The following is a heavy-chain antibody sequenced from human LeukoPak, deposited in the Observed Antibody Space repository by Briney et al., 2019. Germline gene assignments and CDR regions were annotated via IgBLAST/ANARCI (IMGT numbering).Heavy chain of an antibody. J-gene: IGHJ3*02. Sequence: AGGSLRLSCAASGFTFSSYSMNWVRQAPGKGLEWVSSISSSSSYIYYADSVKGRFTISRDNAKNSLYLQMNSLRAEDTAVYYCARDFAGSYRVGSAFDIWGQGTMVTVSS. CDR2: ISSSSSYI. V-gene: IGHV3-21*01. D-gene: IGHD1-26*01. CDR3: ARDFAGSYRVGSAFDI. CDR1: GFTFSSYS.